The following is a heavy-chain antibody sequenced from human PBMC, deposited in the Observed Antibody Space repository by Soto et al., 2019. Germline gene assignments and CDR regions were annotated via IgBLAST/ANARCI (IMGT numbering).Heavy chain of an antibody. CDR2: IGTAGDT. CDR3: ARGLIAVAGRVRYFDY. V-gene: IGHV3-13*01. CDR1: GFTFSSYD. D-gene: IGHD6-19*01. Sequence: GGSLRLSCAASGFTFSSYDMHWVRQATGKGLEWVSAIGTAGDTYYPGSVKGRFTISRENAKNSLYLQMNSLRAGDTAVYYCARGLIAVAGRVRYFDYWGQGILVTVSS. J-gene: IGHJ4*01.